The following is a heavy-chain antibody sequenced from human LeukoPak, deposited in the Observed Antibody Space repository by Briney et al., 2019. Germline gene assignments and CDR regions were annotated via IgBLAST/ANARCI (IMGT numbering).Heavy chain of an antibody. CDR1: GGSFSGYY. Sequence: TSETLSLTCAVYGGSFSGYYWSWIREPPEKGLEWIGEINHSGSTNYNPSLKSRVTISVDTSKNQFSLKLSSVTAADTAVYYCARGRGYSYGYEDYWGQGTLVTVSS. CDR2: INHSGST. J-gene: IGHJ4*02. V-gene: IGHV4-34*01. CDR3: ARGRGYSYGYEDY. D-gene: IGHD5-18*01.